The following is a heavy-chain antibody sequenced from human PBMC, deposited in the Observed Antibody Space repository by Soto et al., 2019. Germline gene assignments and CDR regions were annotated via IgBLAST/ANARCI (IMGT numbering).Heavy chain of an antibody. V-gene: IGHV2-5*02. CDR1: GFSLSTSGVG. CDR3: AHIGQLASPFDP. Sequence: ITLKESGPTLVKPTQTLTLTCTFSGFSLSTSGVGVGWFRQPPGKALEWLALIYWDDDKRYSPSLKSRLTITKDTSKNPVVLTMTNMDPVDTATYYCAHIGQLASPFDPWRQGTLVTVSS. J-gene: IGHJ5*02. D-gene: IGHD6-6*01. CDR2: IYWDDDK.